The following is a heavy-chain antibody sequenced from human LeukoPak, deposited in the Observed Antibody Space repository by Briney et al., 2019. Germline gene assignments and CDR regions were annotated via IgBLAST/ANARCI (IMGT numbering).Heavy chain of an antibody. V-gene: IGHV4-34*01. J-gene: IGHJ6*03. CDR3: ARVKYCSSTSCSRRSYYYYYMDV. CDR1: AGSFSGYY. CDR2: INHSGSA. Sequence: SETLSLTCAVYAGSFSGYYWGCIRQPPGKGLEWIGEINHSGSAKYNPSLKSRVTISVDTSKNQFSLKLSSVTAADTAVYYCARVKYCSSTSCSRRSYYYYYMDVWGKGTTVTVSS. D-gene: IGHD2-2*01.